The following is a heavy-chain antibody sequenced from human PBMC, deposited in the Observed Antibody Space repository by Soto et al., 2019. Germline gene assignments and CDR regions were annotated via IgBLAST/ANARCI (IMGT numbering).Heavy chain of an antibody. CDR3: ARVVYFDRSAYGL. V-gene: IGHV3-21*01. D-gene: IGHD3-22*01. J-gene: IGHJ3*01. CDR2: ISGDSNYI. CDR1: GFSFSGYN. Sequence: CAASGFSFSGYNMNWVRQAPGKGLEWVSSISGDSNYIYYADSVQGRFTISRDNAKNSVYLQMNSLRAEDTAVYYCARVVYFDRSAYGLWGQGTMVTVS.